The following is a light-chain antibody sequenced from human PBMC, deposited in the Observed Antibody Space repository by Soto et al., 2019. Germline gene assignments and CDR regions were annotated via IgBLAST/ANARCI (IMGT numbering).Light chain of an antibody. CDR1: SSDVGGYNY. Sequence: QSVLTQPASVSGSPGQSITISCTGTSSDVGGYNYVSWYQQHPGKAPKPMIYDVSNRPSGVSNRFSGSKSGNTASLTISGLQAEDEADYYCSSYTSSSTYVFGTGTSHRP. V-gene: IGLV2-14*01. CDR3: SSYTSSSTYV. J-gene: IGLJ1*01. CDR2: DVS.